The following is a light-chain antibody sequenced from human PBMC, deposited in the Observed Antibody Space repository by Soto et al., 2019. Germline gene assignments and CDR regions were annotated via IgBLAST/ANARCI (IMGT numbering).Light chain of an antibody. Sequence: EIGLTQSRGTLSLSPGERAARSYRASQSVFNNHIGWYQQKPGQAPRRLIFGASFRATGIPDRFSGSGSGTDFTLTISRLEPEDFAVYYCQQYGSSPTTFGQGTKVEIK. CDR3: QQYGSSPTT. J-gene: IGKJ1*01. CDR2: GAS. CDR1: QSVFNNH. V-gene: IGKV3-20*01.